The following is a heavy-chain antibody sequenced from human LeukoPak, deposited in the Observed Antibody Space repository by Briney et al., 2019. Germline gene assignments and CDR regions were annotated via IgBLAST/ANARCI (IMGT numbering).Heavy chain of an antibody. CDR2: IYYSGTT. J-gene: IGHJ4*02. D-gene: IGHD6-6*01. CDR3: ARDLDSSSPITTLY. V-gene: IGHV4-31*03. Sequence: SETLSLTCTVSGGSISSGGFYWSWIRQHPGKGLEWLGYIYYSGTTYYNPSLKSRVTISVDTSKNQFSLKLSSVTAADTAVYYCARDLDSSSPITTLYWGQGTLVTVSS. CDR1: GGSISSGGFY.